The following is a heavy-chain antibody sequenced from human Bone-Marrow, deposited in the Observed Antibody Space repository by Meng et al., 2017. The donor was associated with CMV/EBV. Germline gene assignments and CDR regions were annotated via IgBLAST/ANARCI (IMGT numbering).Heavy chain of an antibody. J-gene: IGHJ6*02. Sequence: GESLKISCAASGFTFSRFDMHWVRQAPGKGLEWVALTCYDGSNKYYADSVKGRFAISRDNAKNSLYLQMNSLRAEDTAVYYCARGGGTPWGMDVWGQGTTVTVSS. CDR2: TCYDGSNK. D-gene: IGHD3-16*01. CDR3: ARGGGTPWGMDV. CDR1: GFTFSRFD. V-gene: IGHV3-33*01.